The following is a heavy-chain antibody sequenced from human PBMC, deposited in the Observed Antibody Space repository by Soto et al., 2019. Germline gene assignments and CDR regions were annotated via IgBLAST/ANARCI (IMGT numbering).Heavy chain of an antibody. J-gene: IGHJ4*02. CDR2: IYYSGST. CDR3: ARADYGGTPDY. Sequence: QVQLQESGPGLVKPSETLSLTCTVSGGSIRIYYWNWIRQPPGKGLEWIGYIYYSGSTNYNPSLTGRVTISLDASKNHFSLKLNSVTAADTAVYYCARADYGGTPDYWGQGTLVTVSS. V-gene: IGHV4-59*01. CDR1: GGSIRIYY. D-gene: IGHD4-17*01.